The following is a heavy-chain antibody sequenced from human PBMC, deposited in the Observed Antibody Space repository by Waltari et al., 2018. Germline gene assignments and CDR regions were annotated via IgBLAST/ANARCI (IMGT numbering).Heavy chain of an antibody. Sequence: QVQLVESGGGVVQPGRSLRLSCAASGFDFGRYAMHWVRQAPGKGLEWVAFMSFDGNNKYFGDSVRGRFSISRDNSKNTLFLDLNSLRVEDTAVYYCARVSRPHYDNSGAYYEYWGQGTLVTVSS. CDR3: ARVSRPHYDNSGAYYEY. CDR1: GFDFGRYA. D-gene: IGHD3-22*01. CDR2: MSFDGNNK. J-gene: IGHJ1*01. V-gene: IGHV3-30-3*01.